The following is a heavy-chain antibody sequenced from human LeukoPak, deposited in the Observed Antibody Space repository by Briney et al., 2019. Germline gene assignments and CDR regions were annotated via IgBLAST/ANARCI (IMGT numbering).Heavy chain of an antibody. J-gene: IGHJ4*02. CDR1: GGTFSSYA. Sequence: SVKVSCKASGGTFSSYAISWVRQAPGQGLEWMGRIIPILGIANYAQKFQGRVTITADKSTSTAYMELSSLRSEDMAVYYCARAPRRQWLVDARKYYFDYWGQGTLVTVSS. V-gene: IGHV1-69*04. CDR3: ARAPRRQWLVDARKYYFDY. D-gene: IGHD6-19*01. CDR2: IIPILGIA.